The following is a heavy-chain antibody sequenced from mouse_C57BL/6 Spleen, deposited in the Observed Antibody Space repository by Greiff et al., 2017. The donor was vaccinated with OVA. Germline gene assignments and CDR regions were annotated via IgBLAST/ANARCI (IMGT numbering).Heavy chain of an antibody. J-gene: IGHJ2*01. V-gene: IGHV1-64*01. Sequence: QVQLQQPGAELVKPGASVKLSCKASGYTFTSYWMHWVKQRPGQGLEWIGLIHPNSGSTNYTEKFKSQVTLTVDKSSSTAYMQLSSLTSEDSAVYYCARSGDDCDDGGFDYWGQGTTLTVSS. D-gene: IGHD2-4*01. CDR1: GYTFTSYW. CDR2: IHPNSGST. CDR3: ARSGDDCDDGGFDY.